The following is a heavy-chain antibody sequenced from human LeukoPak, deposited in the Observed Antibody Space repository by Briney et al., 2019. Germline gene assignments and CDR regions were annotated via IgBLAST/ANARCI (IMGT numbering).Heavy chain of an antibody. CDR2: IYYSGST. J-gene: IGHJ6*03. Sequence: SQTLSHTCTVSGGSISSGSYYWSWIRQPAGKGLEWIGYIYYSGSTNYNPSLKSRVTISVDTSKNQFSLKLSSVTAADTAVYYCARSPGDLATKGGYYYYMDVWGKGTTVTVSS. CDR3: ARSPGDLATKGGYYYYMDV. CDR1: GGSISSGSYY. V-gene: IGHV4-61*10. D-gene: IGHD4-17*01.